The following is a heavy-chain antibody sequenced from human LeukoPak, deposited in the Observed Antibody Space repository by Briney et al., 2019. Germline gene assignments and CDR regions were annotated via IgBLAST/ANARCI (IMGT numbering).Heavy chain of an antibody. J-gene: IGHJ6*02. Sequence: AAVKVSCKASGYTFTVYYMHWVRQAPGQGVEWMGIINPSGGSTSYAQKFQGSVTMTRDTSTSTVYMEPSSLRSEDTAVYYCARGFVVVAGPYGMDVWGQGTTVTVSS. CDR3: ARGFVVVAGPYGMDV. V-gene: IGHV1-46*01. D-gene: IGHD2-15*01. CDR1: GYTFTVYY. CDR2: INPSGGST.